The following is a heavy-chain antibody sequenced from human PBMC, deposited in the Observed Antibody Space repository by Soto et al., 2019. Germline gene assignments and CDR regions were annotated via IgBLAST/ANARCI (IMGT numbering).Heavy chain of an antibody. V-gene: IGHV5-51*03. CDR3: ERPGWYSGSYSPPIP. J-gene: IGHJ5*02. CDR2: IYPGDSDT. D-gene: IGHD1-26*01. CDR1: GYSFTSYW. Sequence: GESLKISCKGSGYSFTSYWIGWVRQMPGKGLEWMGIIYPGDSDTRYSPSFQGQVTISADKSISTAYLQWSSLKASDTAMYYCERPGWYSGSYSPPIPWGQGTLVTVSS.